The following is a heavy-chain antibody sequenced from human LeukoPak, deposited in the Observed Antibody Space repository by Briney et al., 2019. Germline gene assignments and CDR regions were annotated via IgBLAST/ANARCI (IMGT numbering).Heavy chain of an antibody. J-gene: IGHJ4*02. Sequence: SQTLSLTCAISGDSVSINSAAWNWIRQSPSRGLEWLGRTYQRSKWYNDYAVSVKSRITINPDISKNQFSLQLNSVTPEDTAVFYCARSPSPYSSGWYFDYWGQGTLVTVSS. V-gene: IGHV6-1*01. D-gene: IGHD6-19*01. CDR1: GDSVSINSAA. CDR2: TYQRSKWYN. CDR3: ARSPSPYSSGWYFDY.